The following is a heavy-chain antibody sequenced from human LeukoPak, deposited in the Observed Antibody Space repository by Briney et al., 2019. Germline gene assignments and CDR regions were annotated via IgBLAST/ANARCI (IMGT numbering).Heavy chain of an antibody. V-gene: IGHV4-39*01. Sequence: PSETLSLTCTVSGGSISSSSYYWGWIRQPPGKGLEWIGSIYYSGSTYYNPSLKSRVTISVDTSKNQFSLKLSSVTAADTAVYYCASEGGSSWDFDYWGQGTLVTVSS. CDR1: GGSISSSSYY. D-gene: IGHD6-13*01. CDR2: IYYSGST. J-gene: IGHJ4*02. CDR3: ASEGGSSWDFDY.